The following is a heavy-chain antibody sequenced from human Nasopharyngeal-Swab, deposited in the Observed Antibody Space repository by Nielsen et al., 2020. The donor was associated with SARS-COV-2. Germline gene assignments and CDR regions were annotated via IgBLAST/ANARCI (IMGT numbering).Heavy chain of an antibody. CDR1: GRSISGSDW. J-gene: IGHJ4*02. CDR3: ASSSSEKRGHDS. V-gene: IGHV4-4*02. D-gene: IGHD6-6*01. CDR2: TSPDGGT. Sequence: SETLSLTCAVSGRSISGSDWWSWVRQPPGKGLEWIGETSPDGGTNYNPSLKGRVIVSVDRSQNLFSLSLKSVTAADTAVYYCASSSSEKRGHDSWGQGTLVTVSS.